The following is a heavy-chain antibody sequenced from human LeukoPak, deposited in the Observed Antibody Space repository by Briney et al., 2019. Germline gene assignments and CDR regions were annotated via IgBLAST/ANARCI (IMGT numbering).Heavy chain of an antibody. CDR1: GYTFTSYG. Sequence: GASVKVSCKAFGYTFTSYGISWVRQAPGQGLEWMGWISAYNGNTNYAQKLQGRVTMTTDTSTSTAYMELRSLRSDDTAVYYCASYDILTGYRYFQHWGQGTLVTVSS. D-gene: IGHD3-9*01. CDR2: ISAYNGNT. J-gene: IGHJ1*01. V-gene: IGHV1-18*04. CDR3: ASYDILTGYRYFQH.